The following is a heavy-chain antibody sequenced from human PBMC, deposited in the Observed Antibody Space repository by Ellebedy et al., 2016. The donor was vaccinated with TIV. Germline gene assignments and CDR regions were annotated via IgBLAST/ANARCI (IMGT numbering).Heavy chain of an antibody. CDR1: GFTFSSYG. V-gene: IGHV3-30*18. CDR2: ISYDGSNK. D-gene: IGHD3-9*01. Sequence: GESLKISCAASGFTFSSYGMHWVRQAPGKGLEWVAVISYDGSNKYYADSVKGRFTISRDNSKNTLYLQMNSLRAEDTAVYYCAKGFPFDWLLPNGPWGQGTLVTVSS. CDR3: AKGFPFDWLLPNGP. J-gene: IGHJ5*02.